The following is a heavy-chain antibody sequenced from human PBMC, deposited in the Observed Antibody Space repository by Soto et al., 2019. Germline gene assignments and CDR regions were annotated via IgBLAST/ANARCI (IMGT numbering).Heavy chain of an antibody. Sequence: SETLSHTCTVSGGSITRGGYYWSWIRQHPGKGLEWIGYIYNSGTTYSNPSLKSRVTISVDTSKNQFSLKLTAVTAVDTAVYDCARDPAPCGQGTLV. CDR3: ARDPAP. V-gene: IGHV4-31*03. CDR2: IYNSGTT. J-gene: IGHJ5*02. CDR1: GGSITRGGYY.